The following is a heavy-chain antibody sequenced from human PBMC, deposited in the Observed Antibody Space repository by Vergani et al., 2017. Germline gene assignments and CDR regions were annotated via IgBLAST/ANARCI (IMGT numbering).Heavy chain of an antibody. CDR2: INHSGST. CDR1: GGSFSGYY. Sequence: QVQLQQWGAGLLKPSETLFLTCAVYGGSFSGYYWSWIRQPPGKGLEWIGEINHSGSTNYNPSLKSRVTISVDTSKNQFSLKLSSVTAADTAVYYCAKAYYDFWSGYYKGYYYYYMDVWGKGTTVTVSS. D-gene: IGHD3-3*01. J-gene: IGHJ6*03. V-gene: IGHV4-34*01. CDR3: AKAYYDFWSGYYKGYYYYYMDV.